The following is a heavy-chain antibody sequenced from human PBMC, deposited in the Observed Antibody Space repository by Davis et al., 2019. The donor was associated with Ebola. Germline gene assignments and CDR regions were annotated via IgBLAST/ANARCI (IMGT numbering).Heavy chain of an antibody. V-gene: IGHV3-7*01. CDR3: ARDRDPAVAWGY. CDR1: GFTFSSYS. J-gene: IGHJ4*02. CDR2: IKEDGSEK. D-gene: IGHD6-19*01. Sequence: PGGSLRLSCAASGFTFSSYSMNWVRQAPGKGLEWVANIKEDGSEKYYVGSVKGRFTISRDNTKNSLYLQMNTLRVEDTAVYYCARDRDPAVAWGYWGQGTLVTVSS.